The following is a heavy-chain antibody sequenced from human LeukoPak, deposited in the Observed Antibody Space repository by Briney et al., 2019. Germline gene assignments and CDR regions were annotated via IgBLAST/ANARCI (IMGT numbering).Heavy chain of an antibody. J-gene: IGHJ4*02. Sequence: PSETLSLTCAVYGGSFSGYYWSWIRQPPGKGLEWIGEINHSGSTNYNPSLKSRVTISVDTSKNQFSLKLSSVTAADTAVYYCARAPKYLQWLVRGLDYWGQGTLVTVSS. V-gene: IGHV4-34*01. CDR3: ARAPKYLQWLVRGLDY. D-gene: IGHD6-19*01. CDR2: INHSGST. CDR1: GGSFSGYY.